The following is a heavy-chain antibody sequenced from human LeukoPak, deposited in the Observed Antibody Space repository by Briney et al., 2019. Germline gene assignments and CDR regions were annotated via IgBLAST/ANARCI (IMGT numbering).Heavy chain of an antibody. D-gene: IGHD6-13*01. V-gene: IGHV5-51*01. J-gene: IGHJ6*03. CDR2: IYSGDSDT. Sequence: GESLKISCKGSGYSFTIYWIGWVRQMPGKGLEWMGIIYSGDSDTRYSPSFEGQVTISADKSSSTAYLQWSSLKASDTAMYYCARHGIAAAGTYYYYYMDVWGKGTTVTVSS. CDR3: ARHGIAAAGTYYYYYMDV. CDR1: GYSFTIYW.